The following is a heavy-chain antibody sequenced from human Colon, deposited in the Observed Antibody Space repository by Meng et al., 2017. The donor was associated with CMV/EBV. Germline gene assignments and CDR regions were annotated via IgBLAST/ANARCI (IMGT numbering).Heavy chain of an antibody. CDR3: ARWSTGALDY. Sequence: SCRASEYTFTAYDLRWVRQAPGRGLEWMGWIDPTSGDTNYAQDFQGRVTMSRDTSLDTASIEVNTLRSDDTAVYFCARWSTGALDYWGPGTLVTASS. J-gene: IGHJ4*02. CDR1: EYTFTAYD. CDR2: IDPTSGDT. V-gene: IGHV1-2*02. D-gene: IGHD7-27*01.